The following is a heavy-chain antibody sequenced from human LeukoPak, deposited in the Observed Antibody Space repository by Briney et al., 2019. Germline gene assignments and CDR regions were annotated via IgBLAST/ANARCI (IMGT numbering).Heavy chain of an antibody. D-gene: IGHD6-19*01. CDR1: GYSFTSYW. CDR2: IYPGDSET. CDR3: ARRYTGAWCDFDY. J-gene: IGHJ4*02. Sequence: GESLKISCKGSGYSFTSYWIGWVRQMPGKGLEWMGIIYPGDSETRYSPSFQGQVTISADKSISTAYLQWNNLKASDTAMYYCARRYTGAWCDFDYWGQGTLVTVSS. V-gene: IGHV5-51*01.